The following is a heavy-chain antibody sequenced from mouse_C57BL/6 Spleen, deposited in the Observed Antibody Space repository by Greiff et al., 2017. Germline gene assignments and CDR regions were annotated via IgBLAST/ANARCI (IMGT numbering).Heavy chain of an antibody. V-gene: IGHV14-2*01. D-gene: IGHD2-2*01. J-gene: IGHJ3*01. CDR1: GFNIKDYY. CDR3: ARSVTTPFAD. CDR2: IDPEDGET. Sequence: VQLKQSGAELVKPGASVKLSCTASGFNIKDYYMHWVKQRTEQGLEWIGRIDPEDGETKYAPKFPGKATITADTSSNTAYLQLSSLTSEDTAVYYCARSVTTPFADWGQGTLVTVSA.